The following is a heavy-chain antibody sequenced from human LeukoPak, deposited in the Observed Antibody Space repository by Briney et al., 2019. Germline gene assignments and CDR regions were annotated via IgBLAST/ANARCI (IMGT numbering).Heavy chain of an antibody. V-gene: IGHV3-23*01. CDR1: GVTFSSYA. D-gene: IGHD6-25*01. J-gene: IGHJ4*02. Sequence: GGSLRLSCAASGVTFSSYAMSWDCKTPWKWLDRVSAISGSGGSTYYADSVKGRSTISRDNSKTTLYLQMNSLRAEDTAVYYCAKDAHGGKYFDYWGQGTLVTVSS. CDR3: AKDAHGGKYFDY. CDR2: ISGSGGST.